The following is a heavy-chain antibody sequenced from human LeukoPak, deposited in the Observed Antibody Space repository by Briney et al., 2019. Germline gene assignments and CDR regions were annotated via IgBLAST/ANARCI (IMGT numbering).Heavy chain of an antibody. CDR1: GGTFSSYA. J-gene: IGHJ4*02. D-gene: IGHD3-3*01. CDR3: ARGLRIFGVVNTNFDY. CDR2: MNPNSGNT. V-gene: IGHV1-8*03. Sequence: GASVKVSCKASGGTFSSYAISWVRQVTGQGLEWMGWMNPNSGNTGYAQKFQGRVTITRNTSISTAYMELSSLRSEDTAVYYCARGLRIFGVVNTNFDYWGQGTLVTVSS.